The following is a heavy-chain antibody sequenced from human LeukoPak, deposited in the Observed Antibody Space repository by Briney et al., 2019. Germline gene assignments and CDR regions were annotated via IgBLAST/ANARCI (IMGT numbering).Heavy chain of an antibody. CDR1: GYTFTSYD. D-gene: IGHD3-10*01. CDR2: MNPNSGNT. Sequence: ASVTVSCKASGYTFTSYDMNWVRQASGQGLEWMGWMNPNSGNTGPARNFQGRVTMTRDTSISTAYMELSSLRSEDTAVYYCARGPIYYSTGIYYFDYWGQGTLVTVSS. J-gene: IGHJ4*02. CDR3: ARGPIYYSTGIYYFDY. V-gene: IGHV1-8*01.